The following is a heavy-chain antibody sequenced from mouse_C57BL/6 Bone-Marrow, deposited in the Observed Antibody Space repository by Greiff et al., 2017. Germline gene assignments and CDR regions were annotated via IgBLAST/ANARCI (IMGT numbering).Heavy chain of an antibody. J-gene: IGHJ1*03. CDR3: ARITNCYGSSDWYVDV. CDR1: GFSLTSYA. V-gene: IGHV2-9-1*01. D-gene: IGHD1-1*01. CDR2: IWTGGGT. Sequence: VKLMESGPGLVAPSQSLSITCTVSGFSLTSYAISWVRQPPGKGLEWLGVIWTGGGTNYNSALKYRLSISKDNSKSQVFLKMNSLQTDDTARYLGARITNCYGSSDWYVDVWGTGTTVTVSS.